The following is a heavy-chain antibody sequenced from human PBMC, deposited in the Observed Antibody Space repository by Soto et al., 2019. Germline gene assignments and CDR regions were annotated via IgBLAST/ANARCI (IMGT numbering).Heavy chain of an antibody. CDR1: GYTFTGYY. V-gene: IGHV1-2*04. Sequence: ASVKVSCKAPGYTFTGYYMHWVRQAPGQGLEWMGWINPNSGGTNYAQKFQGWVTMTRDTSISTAYMELNSVTPEDTAVYYCARVLRRQGYSYGYYYYYYGMDVWGQGTTVTVSS. D-gene: IGHD5-18*01. CDR3: ARVLRRQGYSYGYYYYYYGMDV. J-gene: IGHJ6*02. CDR2: INPNSGGT.